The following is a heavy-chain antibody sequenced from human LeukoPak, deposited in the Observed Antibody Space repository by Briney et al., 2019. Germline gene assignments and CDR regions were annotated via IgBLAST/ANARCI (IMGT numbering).Heavy chain of an antibody. D-gene: IGHD3-22*01. J-gene: IGHJ4*02. CDR3: ARHEQDQDDASAYQIDS. V-gene: IGHV5-51*01. CDR1: GYSFTTYW. Sequence: PGESLKISCKGSGYSFTTYWIGWVRQMPGKGLEWMGIISPDGSDTRYSPSFQGQVTISADRSINTAYLQWSSLKASDTAIYYCARHEQDQDDASAYQIDSWGQGTLVTVSS. CDR2: ISPDGSDT.